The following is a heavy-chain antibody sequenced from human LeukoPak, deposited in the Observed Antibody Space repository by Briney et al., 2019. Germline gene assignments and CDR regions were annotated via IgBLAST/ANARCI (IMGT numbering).Heavy chain of an antibody. D-gene: IGHD3-16*01. CDR3: VREGVVDSWVSYGTYNYYYYMDV. V-gene: IGHV3-7*01. J-gene: IGHJ6*03. Sequence: GGSLRLSCAASGFTFINYRMTWVRQAPGKGLEWVANIKEDGSEKNYVDSVKGRFTISRDNAKNSLSLQMNSLRVEDTAVYYCVREGVVDSWVSYGTYNYYYYMDVWGKGTTVTVSS. CDR2: IKEDGSEK. CDR1: GFTFINYR.